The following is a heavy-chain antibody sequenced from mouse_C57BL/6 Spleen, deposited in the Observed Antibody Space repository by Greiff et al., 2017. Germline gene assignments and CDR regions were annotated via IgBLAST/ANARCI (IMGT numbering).Heavy chain of an antibody. D-gene: IGHD2-1*01. CDR1: GFTFSSYG. J-gene: IGHJ3*01. CDR2: ISSGGSYT. Sequence: EVKLVESGGDLVKPGGSLKLSCAASGFTFSSYGMSWVRQTPDKRLEWVATISSGGSYTYYPDSVKGRFTISRDNAKNTLYLQMSSLKSEDTAMYYCARPSIYYGNYTWFAYWGQGTLVTVSA. CDR3: ARPSIYYGNYTWFAY. V-gene: IGHV5-6*01.